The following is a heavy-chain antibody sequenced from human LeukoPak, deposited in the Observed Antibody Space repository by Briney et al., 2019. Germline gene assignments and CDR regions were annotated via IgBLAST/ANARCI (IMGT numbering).Heavy chain of an antibody. CDR1: GGSISSGGYS. D-gene: IGHD3-10*01. J-gene: IGHJ4*02. CDR2: IYYSGST. Sequence: PSETLSLTCAVSGGSISSGGYSWSWIRQPPGKGLEWIGYIYYSGSTYYNPSLKSRVTISVDTSKNQFSLKLSSVTAADTAVYYCARDRNYYGSGIDYWGQGTLVTVSS. V-gene: IGHV4-30-4*07. CDR3: ARDRNYYGSGIDY.